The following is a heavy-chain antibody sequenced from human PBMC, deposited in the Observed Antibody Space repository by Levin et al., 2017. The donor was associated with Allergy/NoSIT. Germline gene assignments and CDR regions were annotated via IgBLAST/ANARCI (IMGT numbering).Heavy chain of an antibody. Sequence: PGGSLRLSCAASGFTFSSSAMSWVRQATGKGLEWLSGISGSGSNTFYADSVKGRFTISRDNSMNTLFLQMGSLTVEDTAKYYCVKGGSLGSGTYRRIDCWGQGTLVTVSS. CDR2: ISGSGSNT. D-gene: IGHD3-10*02. V-gene: IGHV3-23*01. CDR3: VKGGSLGSGTYRRIDC. J-gene: IGHJ4*02. CDR1: GFTFSSSA.